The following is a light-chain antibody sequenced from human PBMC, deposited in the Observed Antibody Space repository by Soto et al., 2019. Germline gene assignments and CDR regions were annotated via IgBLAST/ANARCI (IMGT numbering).Light chain of an antibody. CDR2: DVS. CDR1: SSDVGGYNY. Sequence: QSALTQPASVSGSPGQSSTISCTGTSSDVGGYNYVSWYQQHPGKAPKLMMYDVSNRPSGVSNRFSGSKSGKTASLTISGLQAEDEADYYCSSYTVSSTPLYVFGTGTKLTVL. CDR3: SSYTVSSTPLYV. J-gene: IGLJ1*01. V-gene: IGLV2-14*01.